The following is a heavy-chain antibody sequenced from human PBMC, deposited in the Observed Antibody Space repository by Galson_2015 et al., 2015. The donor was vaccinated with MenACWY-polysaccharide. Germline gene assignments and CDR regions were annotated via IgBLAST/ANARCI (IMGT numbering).Heavy chain of an antibody. CDR3: VNGGWADN. Sequence: SLRLSCAASGFNFSMYVMTWVRQAPGTGLEWVSALRSGSDTAYYTESVTGRFPISRDHSKDTVQLHMDSLRAEDTAGAYCVNGGWADNWGQGTRVTVSS. CDR1: GFNFSMYV. CDR2: LRSGSDTA. V-gene: IGHV3-23*01. D-gene: IGHD1-26*01. J-gene: IGHJ4*02.